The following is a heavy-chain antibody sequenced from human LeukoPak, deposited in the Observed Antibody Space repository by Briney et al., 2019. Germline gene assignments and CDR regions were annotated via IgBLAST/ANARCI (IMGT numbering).Heavy chain of an antibody. CDR3: AKGGGDSWHGFDY. CDR1: GVTFSSYA. V-gene: IGHV3-23*01. J-gene: IGHJ4*02. Sequence: GGSLRLSCAASGVTFSSYAMSWVRQAPGKGLEWVSGISGGGGSTNYADSVKGLFTISRDNSKNTLYLQMNSLRAEDTALYYCAKGGGDSWHGFDYWGQGTLVTVSS. D-gene: IGHD2-21*02. CDR2: ISGGGGST.